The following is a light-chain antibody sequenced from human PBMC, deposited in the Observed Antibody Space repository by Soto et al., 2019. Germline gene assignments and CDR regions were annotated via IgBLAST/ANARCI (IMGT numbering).Light chain of an antibody. Sequence: QSVLTQPASVSGSPGQSITISCTGTSSDVGGYNYVSWYQQHPGKAPKLIIFDVSHRPSGVSNRFSGSKSGNTASMTISGLQAEDEADYYCSSYTSSTTRVFGGGTKVTVL. CDR2: DVS. J-gene: IGLJ3*02. CDR3: SSYTSSTTRV. V-gene: IGLV2-14*01. CDR1: SSDVGGYNY.